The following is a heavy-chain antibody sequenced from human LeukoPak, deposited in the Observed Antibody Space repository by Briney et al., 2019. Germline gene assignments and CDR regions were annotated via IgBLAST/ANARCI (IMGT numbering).Heavy chain of an antibody. CDR2: INPNSGGT. J-gene: IGHJ4*02. V-gene: IGHV1-2*02. Sequence: ASVKVSCKASGYTFTGYYIHWVRQARGQGLEWMGWINPNSGGTNYAQNFQDRVTMTRDTSISTAYMELSRLRSDDTAVYYCVRWEPSHYFDYWGQGTLVTVSS. D-gene: IGHD1-26*01. CDR1: GYTFTGYY. CDR3: VRWEPSHYFDY.